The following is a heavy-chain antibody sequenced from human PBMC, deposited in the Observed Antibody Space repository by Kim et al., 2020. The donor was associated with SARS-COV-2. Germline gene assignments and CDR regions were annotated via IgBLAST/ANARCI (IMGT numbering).Heavy chain of an antibody. D-gene: IGHD4-17*01. Sequence: GGSLRLSCAASGFTFSSYAMSWVRQAPGKGLEWVSAISGSGGSTYYADSVKGRFTIFRDNSKNTLYLQMNSLRAEDTAVYYCAKGDRPLDYGDGFDYWGQGTLVTVSS. J-gene: IGHJ4*02. CDR3: AKGDRPLDYGDGFDY. CDR2: ISGSGGST. V-gene: IGHV3-23*01. CDR1: GFTFSSYA.